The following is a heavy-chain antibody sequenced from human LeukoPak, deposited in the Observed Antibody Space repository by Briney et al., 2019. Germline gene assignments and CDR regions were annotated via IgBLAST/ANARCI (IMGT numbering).Heavy chain of an antibody. V-gene: IGHV3-21*01. Sequence: PGGSLRLSCAASGFTFSSYSMNWLRQTPGKGLEWVSSISSRSSYIYYGDSVKGRFTISRDNAKSSLFLQVNSLRAEDTAIYYCARDDFGGDFDFWGQGTLVTVSS. CDR3: ARDDFGGDFDF. CDR2: ISSRSSYI. J-gene: IGHJ4*02. D-gene: IGHD4-23*01. CDR1: GFTFSSYS.